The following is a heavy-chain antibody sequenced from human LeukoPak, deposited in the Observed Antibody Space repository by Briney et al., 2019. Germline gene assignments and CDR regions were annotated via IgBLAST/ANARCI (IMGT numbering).Heavy chain of an antibody. CDR3: TRVELGDDY. D-gene: IGHD3-16*01. J-gene: IGHJ4*02. V-gene: IGHV1-18*01. CDR2: ISAYNGNT. CDR1: GYTFTSYG. Sequence: GASVKVSCKASGYTFTSYGISWVRQAPGQGLEWMGWISAYNGNTNYAQKFQGRVTMTRDTSISTAYMELSRLRSDDTAVYYCTRVELGDDYWGQGTLVTVSS.